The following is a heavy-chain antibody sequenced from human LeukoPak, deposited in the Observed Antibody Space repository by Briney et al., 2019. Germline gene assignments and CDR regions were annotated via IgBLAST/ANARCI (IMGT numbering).Heavy chain of an antibody. V-gene: IGHV3-33*01. J-gene: IGHJ5*02. CDR1: GFTFNIYG. Sequence: GGSLRLFCAASGFTFNIYGLHCVRQSPGKGLECVAVIWYDGSNKYYADSVKGRFTISRDNSKNMLYLQMNSLRAEDTAVYHCARALYDILTGPNWFDPWGQGTLVTVSS. CDR2: IWYDGSNK. D-gene: IGHD3-9*01. CDR3: ARALYDILTGPNWFDP.